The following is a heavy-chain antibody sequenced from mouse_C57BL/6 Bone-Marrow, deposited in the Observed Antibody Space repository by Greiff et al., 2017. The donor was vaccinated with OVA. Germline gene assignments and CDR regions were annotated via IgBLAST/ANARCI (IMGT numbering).Heavy chain of an antibody. J-gene: IGHJ1*03. CDR3: VTTVVAKGYWYFDV. CDR2: IPPNSGST. Sequence: QVQLKQPGAELVKPGASVKLSCKASGYTFTSYWMHWVKQRPGQGLEWIGMIPPNSGSTNYNEKFKSKATLTVDKSSSTAYMQLSSLTSEASAVYYCVTTVVAKGYWYFDVWGTGTTVTVSS. CDR1: GYTFTSYW. D-gene: IGHD1-1*01. V-gene: IGHV1-64*01.